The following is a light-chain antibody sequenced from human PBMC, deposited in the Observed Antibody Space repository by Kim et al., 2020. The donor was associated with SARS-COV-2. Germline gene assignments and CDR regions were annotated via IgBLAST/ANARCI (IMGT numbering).Light chain of an antibody. Sequence: EIVLTQSPGTLSLSPGERATLSCRASQSVNNNYLAWYQQKPGQAPRLLIYGASSRATGIPDRFSGSGSGTDFTLTISRLEPEDFAVYYCQQYGSSPYTFGQWTKLEI. V-gene: IGKV3-20*01. CDR1: QSVNNNY. CDR2: GAS. J-gene: IGKJ2*01. CDR3: QQYGSSPYT.